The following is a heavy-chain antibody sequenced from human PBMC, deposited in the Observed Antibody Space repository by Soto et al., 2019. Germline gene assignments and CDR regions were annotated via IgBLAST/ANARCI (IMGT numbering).Heavy chain of an antibody. J-gene: IGHJ4*02. Sequence: ASVKVSCKASGYTFTSYYMHCVRQAPGQGLEWMGIINPSGGSTSYAQKFQGRVTMTRDTSTSTVYMELSSLRSEDTAVYYCARGWVSIVVVTVSLRYWGQGTLGTVSS. CDR1: GYTFTSYY. D-gene: IGHD2-21*02. CDR3: ARGWVSIVVVTVSLRY. CDR2: INPSGGST. V-gene: IGHV1-46*01.